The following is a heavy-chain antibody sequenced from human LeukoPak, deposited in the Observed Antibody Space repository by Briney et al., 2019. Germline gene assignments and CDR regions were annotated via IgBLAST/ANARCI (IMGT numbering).Heavy chain of an antibody. CDR1: GFTFSSYA. CDR3: ARDRSTYDSIFDAFDI. D-gene: IGHD3-22*01. Sequence: GGSLRLSCAASGFTFSSYAMYWVRQAPGKGLEWVSYIRRSSSTIYYADSVKGRLTISRDNAKNSLYLQMNSLRAEDTAVYYCARDRSTYDSIFDAFDIWGQGTMVTVSS. J-gene: IGHJ3*02. CDR2: IRRSSSTI. V-gene: IGHV3-48*04.